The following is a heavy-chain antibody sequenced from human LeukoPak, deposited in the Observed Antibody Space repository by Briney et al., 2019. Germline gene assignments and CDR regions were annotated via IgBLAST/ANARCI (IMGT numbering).Heavy chain of an antibody. V-gene: IGHV3-23*01. CDR3: AKRLYYYDSSGSSPVH. D-gene: IGHD3-22*01. Sequence: GGSLRLSCAASGFTFSSYAMIWVRQSPGKGREWVSSISGSGGSTYYAHSVKGLFTIPRENSKTTLSPQINPLRAEHTGVYFCAKRLYYYDSSGSSPVHGRRGPLVRVPS. J-gene: IGHJ1*01. CDR2: ISGSGGST. CDR1: GFTFSSYA.